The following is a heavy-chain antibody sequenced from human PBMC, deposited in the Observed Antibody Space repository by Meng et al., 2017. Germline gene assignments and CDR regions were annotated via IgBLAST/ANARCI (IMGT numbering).Heavy chain of an antibody. CDR2: INHSGST. CDR1: GGSFRGYY. J-gene: IGHJ4*02. Sequence: QVQLQQWVAGLLKPSETLYLTCAVYGGSFRGYYWSWIRQPPGKGLEWIGEINHSGSTNYNPSLKSRVTISVDTSKNQFSLKLSSVTAADTAVYYCARGTRGYSYGNDYWGQGTLVTVSS. D-gene: IGHD5-18*01. V-gene: IGHV4-34*01. CDR3: ARGTRGYSYGNDY.